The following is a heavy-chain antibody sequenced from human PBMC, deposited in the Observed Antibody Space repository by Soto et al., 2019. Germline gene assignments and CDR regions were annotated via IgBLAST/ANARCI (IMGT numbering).Heavy chain of an antibody. V-gene: IGHV3-23*01. CDR1: GFTFSSYA. D-gene: IGHD3-22*01. CDR2: ISSSGDST. Sequence: EVQLLESGGGLVQPGGSLRLSCAASGFTFSSYAMSWVRQAAGKGLEWVSAISSSGDSTYYTDSVKGRFTISRDNSKSTLCLQMSSLRAEDTAVYYCAKRYYYDNSGLWDSWGQGTLVTVSS. J-gene: IGHJ4*02. CDR3: AKRYYYDNSGLWDS.